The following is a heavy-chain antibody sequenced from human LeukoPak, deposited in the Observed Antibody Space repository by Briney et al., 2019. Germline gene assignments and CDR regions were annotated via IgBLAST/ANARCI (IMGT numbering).Heavy chain of an antibody. V-gene: IGHV3-23*01. CDR3: ATDLGIVGADMYYFDY. D-gene: IGHD1-26*01. CDR2: ISGSGGST. CDR1: GFTFSSYA. Sequence: GGSLRLSCAASGFTFSSYAMSWVRQAPGKGLEWVSAISGSGGSTYYADSVKGRFTISRDNSKNTLYLQMNSLRAEDTAVYYCATDLGIVGADMYYFDYWGQGTLVTVSS. J-gene: IGHJ4*02.